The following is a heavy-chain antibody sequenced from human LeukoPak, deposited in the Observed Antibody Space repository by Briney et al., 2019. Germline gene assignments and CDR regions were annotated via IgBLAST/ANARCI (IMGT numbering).Heavy chain of an antibody. V-gene: IGHV3-11*01. CDR3: ATDGAGFDT. J-gene: IGHJ5*02. CDR2: INIGGTNT. Sequence: GGSLRLSCAASGFTFNDYYMSWIRQAPGKGLEWLSYINIGGTNTHCADSVKGRFTISRDDAKKSLYLEMNNLRAEDTAVYYCATDGAGFDTWGQGVLVTVSS. CDR1: GFTFNDYY.